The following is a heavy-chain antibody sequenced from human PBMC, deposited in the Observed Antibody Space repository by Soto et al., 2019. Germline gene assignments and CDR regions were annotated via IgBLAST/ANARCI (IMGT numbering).Heavy chain of an antibody. Sequence: SETLSLTCAVYGGSFSGYYWSCIRQPPGKGLEWIGEINHSGSTNYNPSLKSRVTISVDTSKNQFSLKLSSVTAADTAVYYCARGYCSGGSCYSFGMDVWGQGTTVTVSS. CDR2: INHSGST. CDR3: ARGYCSGGSCYSFGMDV. CDR1: GGSFSGYY. D-gene: IGHD2-15*01. V-gene: IGHV4-34*01. J-gene: IGHJ6*02.